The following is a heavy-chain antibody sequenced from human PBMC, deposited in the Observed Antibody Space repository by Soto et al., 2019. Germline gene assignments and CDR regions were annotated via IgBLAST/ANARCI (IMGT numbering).Heavy chain of an antibody. CDR1: GFTFDDYA. D-gene: IGHD5-18*01. Sequence: GGSLRLSCAASGFTFDDYAMHWVRQAPGKGLEWVSGISWNSGSIGYADSVKGRFTISRDNAKNSLYLQMNSLRAEDTALYYCARYTSAFLGFDYWGQGTLVTV. CDR3: ARYTSAFLGFDY. V-gene: IGHV3-9*01. CDR2: ISWNSGSI. J-gene: IGHJ4*02.